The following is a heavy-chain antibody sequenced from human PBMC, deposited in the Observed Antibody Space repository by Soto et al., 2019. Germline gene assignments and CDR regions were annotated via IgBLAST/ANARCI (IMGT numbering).Heavy chain of an antibody. Sequence: AETLSLTCTVSGGSMSISSYSWAWIRQPRGKGLERIGSIYYSGSTYYNPSLKSRVTISVDTSKNQFSLKLSSVTAADTAVYYCARGGGSYDYYYGMDVWGQGTTVTVSS. J-gene: IGHJ6*02. D-gene: IGHD3-16*01. CDR2: IYYSGST. V-gene: IGHV4-39*01. CDR1: GGSMSISSYS. CDR3: ARGGGSYDYYYGMDV.